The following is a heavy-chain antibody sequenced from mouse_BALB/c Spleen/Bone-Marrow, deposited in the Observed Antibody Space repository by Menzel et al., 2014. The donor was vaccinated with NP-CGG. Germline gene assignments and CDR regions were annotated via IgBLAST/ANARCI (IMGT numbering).Heavy chain of an antibody. D-gene: IGHD2-3*01. Sequence: DVMLVESGGGLVKPGGSLKLSCAASGFTFSSYTMSWVRQTPEKRLEWVATISSVGIYTYYPDSVKGRFTISRDKAKNTLYLQMSSLKSEDTAMYYCTRDLYDGYSYYAMDYWGQGTSVTVSS. V-gene: IGHV5-6-4*01. CDR2: ISSVGIYT. J-gene: IGHJ4*01. CDR1: GFTFSSYT. CDR3: TRDLYDGYSYYAMDY.